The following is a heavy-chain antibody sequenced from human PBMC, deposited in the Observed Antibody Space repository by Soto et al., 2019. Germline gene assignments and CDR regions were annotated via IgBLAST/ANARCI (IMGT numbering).Heavy chain of an antibody. CDR3: ARDRYYYDSRDAADAFDI. D-gene: IGHD3-22*01. CDR2: IYTSGST. V-gene: IGHV4-4*07. J-gene: IGHJ3*02. CDR1: GGSISSYY. Sequence: QVQLQESGPGLMKPSETLSLTCTVSGGSISSYYWSWIRQPAGKGLEWIGRIYTSGSTNYNPSLKSRVTMSVDTSKNQFSLKLSSVTAADTAVYYCARDRYYYDSRDAADAFDIWGQGTMVTVSS.